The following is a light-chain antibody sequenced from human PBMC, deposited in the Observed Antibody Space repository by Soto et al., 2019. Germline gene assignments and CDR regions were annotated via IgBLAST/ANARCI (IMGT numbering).Light chain of an antibody. CDR1: QSFNSIY. Sequence: SVLTQSPGSLSFSPWESATLSWRAIQSFNSIYLAWYQQKPGQAPRLLIYGTSSRATGIPDGFSGSGSGTDFTLTISRLEPEDFAVYYCHQYDSWTFGQGTKVDIK. J-gene: IGKJ1*01. CDR3: HQYDSWT. CDR2: GTS. V-gene: IGKV3-20*01.